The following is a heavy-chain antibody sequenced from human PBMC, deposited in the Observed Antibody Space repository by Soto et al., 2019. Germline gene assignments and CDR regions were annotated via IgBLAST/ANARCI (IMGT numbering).Heavy chain of an antibody. CDR2: ISGGTGTT. V-gene: IGHV3-23*01. J-gene: IGHJ3*02. CDR1: GITFSSYS. CDR3: ATVLSAAFDI. Sequence: PGGSLRLSCAVSGITFSSYSMNWVRQAPGKGLEWVSGISGGTGTTYYADSVKGRFTISRDNSKNTVYLQMNSPRAEDTALYYCATVLSAAFDIWGQGTMVTVSS.